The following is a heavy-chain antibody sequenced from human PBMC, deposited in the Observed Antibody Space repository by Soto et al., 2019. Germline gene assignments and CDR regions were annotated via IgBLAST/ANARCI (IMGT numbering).Heavy chain of an antibody. Sequence: ASVKVSCKASGGTFSSYAISWVRQAPGQGLEWMGGIIPIFGTANYAQKFQGRVTITADESTSTAYMEPSSLRSEDTAVYYCARESAGAVAGTWSPRDWGQGTLVTVSS. J-gene: IGHJ4*02. CDR3: ARESAGAVAGTWSPRD. V-gene: IGHV1-69*13. CDR2: IIPIFGTA. D-gene: IGHD6-19*01. CDR1: GGTFSSYA.